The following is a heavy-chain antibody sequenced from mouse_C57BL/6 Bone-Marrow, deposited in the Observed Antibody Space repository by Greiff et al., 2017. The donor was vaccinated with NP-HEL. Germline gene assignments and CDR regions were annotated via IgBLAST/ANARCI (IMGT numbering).Heavy chain of an antibody. CDR1: GFSFNTYA. D-gene: IGHD1-1*01. CDR3: VRQYSWAFAY. V-gene: IGHV10-1*01. Sequence: EVKLMESGGGLVQPKGSLKLSCAASGFSFNTYAMNWVRQAPGKGLEWVARIRSKSNNYATYYADSVKDRFTISRDDSESMLYLQMNNLKTEDTAMYYCVRQYSWAFAYWGQGTLVTVSA. CDR2: IRSKSNNYAT. J-gene: IGHJ3*01.